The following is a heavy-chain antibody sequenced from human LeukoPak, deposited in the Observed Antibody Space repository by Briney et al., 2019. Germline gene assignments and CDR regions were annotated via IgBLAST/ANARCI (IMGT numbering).Heavy chain of an antibody. D-gene: IGHD5-24*01. CDR2: INSDGSST. CDR1: GFTFSSYW. Sequence: GGSLRLSCAASGFTFSSYWMHWVRQAPGKGLVWVSHINSDGSSTSYADSVKGRFTISRDNAKNTLYLQMNSLRAEDTAVYYCARGGWLQCGMDVWGQGTTVTVSS. CDR3: ARGGWLQCGMDV. V-gene: IGHV3-74*01. J-gene: IGHJ6*02.